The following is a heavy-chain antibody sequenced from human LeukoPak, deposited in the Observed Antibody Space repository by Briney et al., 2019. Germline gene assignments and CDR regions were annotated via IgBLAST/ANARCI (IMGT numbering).Heavy chain of an antibody. CDR3: ARRRGWKQQLVYFDY. V-gene: IGHV4-59*08. J-gene: IGHJ4*02. D-gene: IGHD6-13*01. Sequence: PSETLSLTYTVSGGSITSYYWSWIRQPPGKGLEWIGYLFHSGTRRYNPSLKSRVTISADTTKNQIFLTLNSTTAADTAVYYCARRRGWKQQLVYFDYWGQGTLATVSS. CDR1: GGSITSYY. CDR2: LFHSGTR.